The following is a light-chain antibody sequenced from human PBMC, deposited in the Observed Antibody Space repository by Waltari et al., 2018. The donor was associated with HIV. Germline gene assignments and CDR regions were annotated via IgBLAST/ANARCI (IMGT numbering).Light chain of an antibody. V-gene: IGLV1-44*01. CDR1: SFTIESNP. J-gene: IGLJ1*01. Sequence: QSVLTQPPSASGTPGQRVTMSCSGGSFTIESNPVTWYQKLPGTAPKLLIYSNNQRPSGVPDRFSGSKSGTSASLAISGLQSEDEADYYCAAWDDSLNGYVFGTGTKVTVL. CDR2: SNN. CDR3: AAWDDSLNGYV.